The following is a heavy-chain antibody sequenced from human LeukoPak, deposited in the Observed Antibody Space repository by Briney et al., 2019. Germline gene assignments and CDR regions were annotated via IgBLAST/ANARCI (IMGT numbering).Heavy chain of an antibody. CDR1: GFTVSSNY. V-gene: IGHV3-66*01. J-gene: IGHJ6*02. CDR2: IYSGGST. D-gene: IGHD6-13*01. Sequence: GGSLRLSCAASGFTVSSNYMSWVRQAPGKGLEWVSVIYSGGSTYYADSVKGRFTISRDNSKNTLYLQMNSLRAEDTAVYYCATPDGSSRAYYYYGMDVWGQGTTVTISS. CDR3: ATPDGSSRAYYYYGMDV.